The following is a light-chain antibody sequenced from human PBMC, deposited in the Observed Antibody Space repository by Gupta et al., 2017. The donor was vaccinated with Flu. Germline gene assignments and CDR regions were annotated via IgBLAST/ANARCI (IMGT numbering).Light chain of an antibody. V-gene: IGKV2-28*01. J-gene: IGKJ4*01. Sequence: DIVMTQSPLSLPVTPGEPASISCRSSQSLLHSNGYNYLDWYLQKPGQSPQLLIYLGSNRASGVPDRFSGSGSGTDFTLKISRVDAEDVGVYYCMQARQTLLTFGGGTKVEIK. CDR3: MQARQTLLT. CDR2: LGS. CDR1: QSLLHSNGYNY.